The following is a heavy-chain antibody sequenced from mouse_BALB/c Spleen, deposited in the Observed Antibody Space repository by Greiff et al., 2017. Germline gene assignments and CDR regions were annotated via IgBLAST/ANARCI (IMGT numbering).Heavy chain of an antibody. D-gene: IGHD2-4*01. J-gene: IGHJ4*01. V-gene: IGHV2-2*02. Sequence: VQLVESGPGLVQPSQSLSITCTVSGFSLTSYGVHWVRQSPGKGLEWLGVIWSGGSTDYNAAFISRLSISKDNSKSQVFFKMNSLQANDTAIYYCASIYYDYDESAMDYWGQGTSVTVSS. CDR2: IWSGGST. CDR1: GFSLTSYG. CDR3: ASIYYDYDESAMDY.